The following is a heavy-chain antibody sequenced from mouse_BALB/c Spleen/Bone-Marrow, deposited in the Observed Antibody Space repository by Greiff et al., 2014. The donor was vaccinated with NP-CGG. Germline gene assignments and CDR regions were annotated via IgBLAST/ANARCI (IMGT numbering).Heavy chain of an antibody. D-gene: IGHD2-4*01. J-gene: IGHJ4*01. V-gene: IGHV2-6-7*01. CDR2: IWGDGST. Sequence: QVQLQQSGPGLVAPSQSLSITCTVSGFSLTGYGVSWVRQPLGKGLEWLGMIWGDGSTDYNSALKSRLSISKDNSKSQVFLKMNSLQTDDTARYYCARDSFLITRALDYWGQGTSVTVSS. CDR1: GFSLTGYG. CDR3: ARDSFLITRALDY.